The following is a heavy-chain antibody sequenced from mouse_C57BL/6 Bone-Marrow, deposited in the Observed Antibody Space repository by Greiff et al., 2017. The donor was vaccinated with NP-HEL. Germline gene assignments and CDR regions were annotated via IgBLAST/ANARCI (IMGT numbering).Heavy chain of an antibody. D-gene: IGHD1-1*01. V-gene: IGHV1-22*01. CDR3: ARHSYYYGSSPDY. CDR2: INPNTGGS. J-gene: IGHJ2*01. Sequence: EVQLQQSGPELVKPGASVKMSCKASGYTFTDYNMHWVKQSHGKSLEWIGYINPNTGGSSYNQKFKGKATLTVNKSSSTAYMELRSLTSEDSAVYYCARHSYYYGSSPDYWGQGTTLTVSS. CDR1: GYTFTDYN.